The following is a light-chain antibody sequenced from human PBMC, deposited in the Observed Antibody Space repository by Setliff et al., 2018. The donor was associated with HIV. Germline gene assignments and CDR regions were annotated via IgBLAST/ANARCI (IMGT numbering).Light chain of an antibody. CDR1: DSDVGGYDY. V-gene: IGLV2-14*01. CDR2: EVS. J-gene: IGLJ1*01. CDR3: CSYASNANFV. Sequence: QSVLTQPASVSGSPGQSIAISCTGTDSDVGGYDYVSWYQQVPGKAPKVMVYEVSKRPSGVSHRFSGSKSGNTASLTISGLQTEDEAEYYCCSYASNANFVFGTGTKVTVL.